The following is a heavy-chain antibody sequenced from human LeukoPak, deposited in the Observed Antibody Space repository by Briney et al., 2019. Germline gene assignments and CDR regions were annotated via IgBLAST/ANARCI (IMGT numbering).Heavy chain of an antibody. CDR2: INHSGST. J-gene: IGHJ5*02. CDR1: GGSFSGYY. CDR3: ARPTVTSYNWFDP. Sequence: SETLSLTCAVYGGSFSGYYWSWIRQPPGKGLEWIGEINHSGSTNYNPSLKSRVTISVDTSKNQFSLKLSSVTAADTAVYYCARPTVTSYNWFDPWGQGTLVTVSS. D-gene: IGHD4-17*01. V-gene: IGHV4-34*01.